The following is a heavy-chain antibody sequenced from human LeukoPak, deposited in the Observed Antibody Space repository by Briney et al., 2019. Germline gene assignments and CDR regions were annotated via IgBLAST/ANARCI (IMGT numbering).Heavy chain of an antibody. CDR3: ARLAARPRSLLAYDY. CDR1: GGTFSSYA. Sequence: GASVKVSCKASGGTFSSYAISWVRQAPGQGLEWMGGIIPIFGTANYAQKFQGRVTITTDESTSTAYMELSSLRSEDTAVYYCARLAARPRSLLAYDYRGQGTLVTVSS. CDR2: IIPIFGTA. J-gene: IGHJ4*02. D-gene: IGHD6-6*01. V-gene: IGHV1-69*05.